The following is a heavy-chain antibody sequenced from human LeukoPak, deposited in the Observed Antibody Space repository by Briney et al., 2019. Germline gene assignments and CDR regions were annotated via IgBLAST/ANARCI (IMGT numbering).Heavy chain of an antibody. CDR1: GYSISSGYY. Sequence: PSETLSLTCTVSGYSISSGYYWGWIRQPPGKGLEWIGYIYYSGSTNYNPSLKSRVTISVDTSKNQFSLKLSSVTAADTAVYYCARGEGAAPFYYYIDVWGKGTTVTVSS. V-gene: IGHV4-61*01. J-gene: IGHJ6*03. CDR3: ARGEGAAPFYYYIDV. CDR2: IYYSGST. D-gene: IGHD6-13*01.